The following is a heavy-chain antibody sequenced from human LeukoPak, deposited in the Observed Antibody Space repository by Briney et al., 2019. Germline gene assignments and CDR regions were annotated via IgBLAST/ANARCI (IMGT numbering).Heavy chain of an antibody. D-gene: IGHD3-22*01. J-gene: IGHJ3*02. Sequence: GASVKVSCKASGYSFTGYYIHWVRQAPGQGLEWMGWINPNSGGTNYAQKFQGRVTMTRDTSISTAFMELSRLTSEDTAVYYCARVLVVSSDAFDIWGQGTMVTVSS. CDR3: ARVLVVSSDAFDI. V-gene: IGHV1-2*02. CDR1: GYSFTGYY. CDR2: INPNSGGT.